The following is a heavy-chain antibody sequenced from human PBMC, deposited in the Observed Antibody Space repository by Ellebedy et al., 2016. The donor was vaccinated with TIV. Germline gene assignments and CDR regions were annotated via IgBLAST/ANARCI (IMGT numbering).Heavy chain of an antibody. V-gene: IGHV3-30-3*01. CDR2: ISYDGSNK. CDR3: ARGEEQQLVSFYYYYYGMDV. D-gene: IGHD6-13*01. J-gene: IGHJ6*02. Sequence: GGSLRLXXAASGFTFSSYAMHWVRQAPGKGLEWVAVISYDGSNKYYADSVKGRFTISRDNSKNTLYLQMNSLRAEDTAVYYCARGEEQQLVSFYYYYYGMDVWGQGTTVTVSS. CDR1: GFTFSSYA.